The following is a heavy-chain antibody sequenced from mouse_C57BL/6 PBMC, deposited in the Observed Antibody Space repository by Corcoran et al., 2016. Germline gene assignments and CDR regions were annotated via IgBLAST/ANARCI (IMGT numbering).Heavy chain of an antibody. V-gene: IGHV9-3*01. CDR3: ARYEVTESYAMDY. D-gene: IGHD2-2*01. CDR1: GYTFTTYG. Sequence: QIQLVQSGPELKKPGETVKISCKASGYTFTTYGMSWVKQAPGKGLKWMGWINTYSGVPTYADDFKGRFAFSLETSASTAYLQINNLKNEDTATYFCARYEVTESYAMDYWGQGTSVTVSS. J-gene: IGHJ4*01. CDR2: INTYSGVP.